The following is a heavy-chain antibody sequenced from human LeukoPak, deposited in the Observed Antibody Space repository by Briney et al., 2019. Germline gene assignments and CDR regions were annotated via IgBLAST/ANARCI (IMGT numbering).Heavy chain of an antibody. J-gene: IGHJ3*02. D-gene: IGHD3-16*01. CDR1: GGSISSYY. Sequence: KPSETLSLTCTVSGGSISSYYWSWIRQPPGKGLEWIGYIYYSGSTNYNPSLKSRVTISVDTSKNQFSLKLSSVTAADTAVYYCARDRLRHLGAFYIWGQGTMVTVSS. CDR3: ARDRLRHLGAFYI. V-gene: IGHV4-59*01. CDR2: IYYSGST.